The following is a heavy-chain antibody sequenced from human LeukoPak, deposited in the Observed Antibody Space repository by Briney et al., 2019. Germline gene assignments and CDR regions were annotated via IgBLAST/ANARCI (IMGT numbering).Heavy chain of an antibody. CDR2: IYHSGST. CDR3: ARDGDDYYYMDV. Sequence: PSETLSLTCTVSGYSISSGYYWGWIRQPPGKGLEWIGSIYHSGSTYYNPSLKSRVTISVDTSKNQFSLKLSSVTAADTAVYYCARDGDDYYYMDVWGKGTTVTVSS. V-gene: IGHV4-38-2*02. CDR1: GYSISSGYY. D-gene: IGHD3-3*01. J-gene: IGHJ6*03.